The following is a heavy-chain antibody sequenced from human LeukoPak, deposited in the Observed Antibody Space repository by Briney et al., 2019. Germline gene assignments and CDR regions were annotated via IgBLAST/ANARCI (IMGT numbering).Heavy chain of an antibody. CDR2: ISSDGRIT. CDR3: ARVSGWYWFDQ. CDR1: GYTFSSYA. J-gene: IGHJ5*02. Sequence: GGSLRLSCEGSGYTFSSYAMHWVRQAPGKGLEYVAAISSDGRITYYANFVKGRFTISRDNSKNTRYLQMGSLRTEDMAVYYCARVSGWYWFDQWGQGTLVTVSS. V-gene: IGHV3-64*01. D-gene: IGHD6-19*01.